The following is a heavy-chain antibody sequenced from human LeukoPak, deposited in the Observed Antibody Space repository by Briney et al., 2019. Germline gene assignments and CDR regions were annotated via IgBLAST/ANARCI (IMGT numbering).Heavy chain of an antibody. CDR2: INHSGST. J-gene: IGHJ4*02. V-gene: IGHV4-34*01. CDR3: ARDEVADYFDY. D-gene: IGHD6-19*01. Sequence: SETLSLTCAVYGGSFSGYYWSWIRQPPGKGLEWIGEINHSGSTNYNPSLKSRVTMSVDTSKNQFSLKLSSVTAADTAVYYCARDEVADYFDYWGQGTLVTVSS. CDR1: GGSFSGYY.